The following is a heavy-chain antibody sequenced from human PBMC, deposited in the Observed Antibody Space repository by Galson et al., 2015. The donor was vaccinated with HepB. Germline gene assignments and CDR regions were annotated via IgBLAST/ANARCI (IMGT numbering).Heavy chain of an antibody. Sequence: SLRLSCAASGFTFSSYNMNWVRQAPGKGLEWVSSISSSGSSIFYTDSVKGRFTISRDNAKKSVYLQMNSLRAEDTAVYHCARARGYSTGWYTRERGDAFDMWGQGTMVTVSS. D-gene: IGHD6-19*01. J-gene: IGHJ3*02. CDR1: GFTFSSYN. V-gene: IGHV3-21*01. CDR2: ISSSGSSI. CDR3: ARARGYSTGWYTRERGDAFDM.